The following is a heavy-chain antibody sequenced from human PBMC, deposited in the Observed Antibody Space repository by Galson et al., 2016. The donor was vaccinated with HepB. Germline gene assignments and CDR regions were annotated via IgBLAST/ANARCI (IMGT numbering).Heavy chain of an antibody. Sequence: SLRLSCAASGFTFSTYAMNWVRQAPGKGLEWVSAASGSGITTFYADSVKGRFTISRNNANNTLYLQMSSLRDEDTAVYYCASGSGSNVHFDYWGQGTLVTVSS. CDR1: GFTFSTYA. V-gene: IGHV3-23*01. CDR3: ASGSGSNVHFDY. D-gene: IGHD3-22*01. J-gene: IGHJ4*02. CDR2: ASGSGITT.